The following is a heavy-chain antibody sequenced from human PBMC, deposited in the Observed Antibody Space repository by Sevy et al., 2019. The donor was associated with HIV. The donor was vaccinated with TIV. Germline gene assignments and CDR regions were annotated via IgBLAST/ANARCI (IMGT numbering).Heavy chain of an antibody. CDR1: GFTFSTYS. CDR2: ICFDGSKT. D-gene: IGHD4-17*01. Sequence: GGSLRLSCAASGFTFSTYSMHWVRQAPGKGLEWVAVICFDGSKTYYTDSVKGRFTISRDNAKNTLNLQMNSLRVEDTAIYYGATELEFYDYGDYAHVFMLDYWGQGTLVTVSS. J-gene: IGHJ4*02. V-gene: IGHV3-33*01. CDR3: ATELEFYDYGDYAHVFMLDY.